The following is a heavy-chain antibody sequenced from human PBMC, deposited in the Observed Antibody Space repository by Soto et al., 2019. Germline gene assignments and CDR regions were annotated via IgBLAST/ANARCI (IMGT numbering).Heavy chain of an antibody. CDR2: ITPSGGST. CDR1: GYTFSSYY. J-gene: IGHJ5*02. D-gene: IGHD4-17*01. V-gene: IGHV1-46*01. CDR3: ARVIVPTTVTTSNWFDP. Sequence: QVQLVQSGADVKKPGASVKVSCKTFGYTFSSYYMHWVRQAPGQGLEWMGVITPSGGSTTYAQRFQGRVTMTSDTSTSTVYMELSNLRTDDTAVYYCARVIVPTTVTTSNWFDPWGQGTLVTVSS.